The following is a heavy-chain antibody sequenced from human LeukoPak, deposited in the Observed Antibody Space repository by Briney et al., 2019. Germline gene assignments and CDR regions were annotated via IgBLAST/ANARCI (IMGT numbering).Heavy chain of an antibody. V-gene: IGHV1-8*01. CDR1: GYTFTSYD. CDR2: MNPNSGNT. CDR3: ARRREWFMVRGVIITEAFDI. J-gene: IGHJ3*02. Sequence: ASVKVSCKASGYTFTSYDINWVRQATGQGLEWMGWMNPNSGNTGYAQKFQGRVTITRNTSISTAYMELSSLRSEDTAVYYCARRREWFMVRGVIITEAFDIWGQGTMVTVSS. D-gene: IGHD3-10*01.